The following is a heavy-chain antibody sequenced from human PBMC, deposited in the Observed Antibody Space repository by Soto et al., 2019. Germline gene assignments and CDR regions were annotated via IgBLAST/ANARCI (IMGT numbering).Heavy chain of an antibody. D-gene: IGHD6-13*01. CDR2: ISAYNGNT. Sequence: GASVKVSCKASGYTFTSYGISWVRQAPGQGLEWMGWISAYNGNTNYAQKLQGRVTMTTDTSTSTAYMELRSLRSDDTAVYYCARVLKAAAGSNTFDPWGQGTLVTVSS. J-gene: IGHJ5*02. CDR3: ARVLKAAAGSNTFDP. V-gene: IGHV1-18*01. CDR1: GYTFTSYG.